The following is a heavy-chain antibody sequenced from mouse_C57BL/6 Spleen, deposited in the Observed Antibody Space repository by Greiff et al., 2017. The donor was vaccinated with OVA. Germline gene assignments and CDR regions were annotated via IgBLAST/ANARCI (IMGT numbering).Heavy chain of an antibody. J-gene: IGHJ3*01. D-gene: IGHD2-2*01. CDR3: AREGYGYDGFAY. CDR1: GYTFTSYW. CDR2: IYPSDSET. Sequence: VQLQQPGAELVRPGSSVKLSCKASGYTFTSYWMDWVKQRPGQGLEWIGNIYPSDSETHYNQKFKDKATLTVDKSSSTAYMQLSSLTSEDSAVYYCAREGYGYDGFAYWGQGTLVTVSA. V-gene: IGHV1-61*01.